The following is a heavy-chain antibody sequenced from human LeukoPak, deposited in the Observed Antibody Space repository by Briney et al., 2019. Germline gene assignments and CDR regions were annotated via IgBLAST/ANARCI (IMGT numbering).Heavy chain of an antibody. Sequence: SETLSLTCTVSGGSISSYYWSWIRQPAGKGLEWIGRIYSSGSTNYNPSLKSRVTISVDTSNSQSSLKLSSVTAADTAVYYCARGASNIYCYYMDVWGKGTTVTVSS. CDR3: ARGASNIYCYYMDV. J-gene: IGHJ6*03. V-gene: IGHV4-4*07. D-gene: IGHD2/OR15-2a*01. CDR1: GGSISSYY. CDR2: IYSSGST.